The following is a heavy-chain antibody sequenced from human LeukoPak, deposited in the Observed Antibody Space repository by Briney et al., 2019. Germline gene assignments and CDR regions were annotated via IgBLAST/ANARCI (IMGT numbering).Heavy chain of an antibody. CDR1: GGSISSSSYY. CDR2: IYYSGST. D-gene: IGHD5-18*01. Sequence: SSETLSLTCTVSGGSISSSSYYWGWIRQPPGKGLEWIGSIYYSGSTYYNPSLKSRVTISVDTSKNQFSLKLSSVTAADTAVYYCASGPVAMVTWWGQGTLVTVSS. J-gene: IGHJ4*02. V-gene: IGHV4-39*01. CDR3: ASGPVAMVTW.